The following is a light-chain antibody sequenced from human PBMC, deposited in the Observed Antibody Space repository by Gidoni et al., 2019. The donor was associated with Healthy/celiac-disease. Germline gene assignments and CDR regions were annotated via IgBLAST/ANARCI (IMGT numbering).Light chain of an antibody. V-gene: IGKV4-1*01. CDR2: WAS. CDR1: QSVLYSSHNKNY. CDR3: QQYYSTLPYT. J-gene: IGKJ2*01. Sequence: IAMSQSPDSLSASPGERATINCKSSQSVLYSSHNKNYLAWYQQKPGQPPKRLIYWASTRESGVPDRFSGSESRTDFTLTISSLQAEDVAVYYCQQYYSTLPYTFGQGTKLEIK.